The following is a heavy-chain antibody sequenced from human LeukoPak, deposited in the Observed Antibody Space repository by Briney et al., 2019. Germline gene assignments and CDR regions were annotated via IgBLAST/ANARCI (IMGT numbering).Heavy chain of an antibody. CDR1: GFTFSSYD. CDR3: IRIRTGEHQYGMDV. Sequence: GGSLRLSCTASGFTFSSYDMHWVRQATGKGLEWVSAIDTVGNTYYADSVKGRFTTSRENAWNSLFLQMNSLRDGDTAVYYCIRIRTGEHQYGMDVWGQGTTVTVSS. J-gene: IGHJ6*02. V-gene: IGHV3-13*01. CDR2: IDTVGNT. D-gene: IGHD7-27*01.